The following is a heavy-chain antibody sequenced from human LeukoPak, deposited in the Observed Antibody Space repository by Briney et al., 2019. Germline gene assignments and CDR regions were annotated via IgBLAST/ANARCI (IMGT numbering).Heavy chain of an antibody. J-gene: IGHJ4*02. CDR2: INWNGGST. CDR1: GFTFDDYG. Sequence: GGSLRLSCAASGFTFDDYGMSWARQAPGKGLEWVSGINWNGGSTGYADSVKGRFTISRDNAKNSLYLQMNSLRAEDTALYYCARDTSYDSSGYYLGPYYFDYWGQGTMVTVSS. CDR3: ARDTSYDSSGYYLGPYYFDY. D-gene: IGHD3-22*01. V-gene: IGHV3-20*04.